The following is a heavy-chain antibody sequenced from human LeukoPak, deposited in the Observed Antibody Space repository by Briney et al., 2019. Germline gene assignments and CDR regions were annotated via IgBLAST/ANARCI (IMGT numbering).Heavy chain of an antibody. CDR1: GGTFSSYA. CDR3: ARTTMVRGVFINWFDP. V-gene: IGHV1-69*13. CDR2: IIPIFGTA. J-gene: IGHJ5*02. D-gene: IGHD3-10*01. Sequence: SVKVSCKASGGTFSSYAISWVRQAPGQGLEWMGGIIPIFGTANYAQKFQGRVTITADESTSTAYMELSSLRSEDTAVYYCARTTMVRGVFINWFDPWGQGNLVTVSS.